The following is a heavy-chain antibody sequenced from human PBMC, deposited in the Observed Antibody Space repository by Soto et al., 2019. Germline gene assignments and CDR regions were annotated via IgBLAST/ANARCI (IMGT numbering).Heavy chain of an antibody. CDR3: ATLLGFNYGGSWYSHVADY. V-gene: IGHV3-23*01. CDR2: TDGGGST. D-gene: IGHD2-21*01. CDR1: GFTFSSRA. Sequence: PGGSLRLSCAGSGFTFSSRAITWVRQAPGKGLEWVSGTDGGGSTDYADSVKGRFTVSRDNSRSTLYLQMNSLRAEDTAIYYCATLLGFNYGGSWYSHVADYWGQGTQVTVSS. J-gene: IGHJ4*02.